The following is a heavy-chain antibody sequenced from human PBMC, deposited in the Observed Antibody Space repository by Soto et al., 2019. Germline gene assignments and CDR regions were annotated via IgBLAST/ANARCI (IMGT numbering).Heavy chain of an antibody. D-gene: IGHD6-13*01. V-gene: IGHV4-39*01. Sequence: QRQLQESGPGLVKPSETLSLTCTVSGGSISSSSYYWGWIRQPPGKGLEWIGSIYYSGSTYYNPSLNSRVTISVDTSKNQFSLKLSSVTAAETAVYYCASSIAAAGAPFFDYWGQGTLVTVSS. CDR1: GGSISSSSYY. CDR3: ASSIAAAGAPFFDY. CDR2: IYYSGST. J-gene: IGHJ4*02.